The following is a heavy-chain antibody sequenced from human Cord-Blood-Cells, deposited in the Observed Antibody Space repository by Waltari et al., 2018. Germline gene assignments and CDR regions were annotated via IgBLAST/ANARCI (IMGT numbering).Heavy chain of an antibody. CDR3: AKEDGAFDI. CDR2: ISWNSGSI. V-gene: IGHV3-9*01. J-gene: IGHJ3*02. Sequence: EVQLVESGGGLVQPGRSLRLSCAASGFTFDDYAMHWVRQAPGKGLEWVSGISWNSGSIGYADSVKGRFTISRDNAKNYLYLQMNSLRAEDTALYYCAKEDGAFDIWGQGTMVTVSS. CDR1: GFTFDDYA.